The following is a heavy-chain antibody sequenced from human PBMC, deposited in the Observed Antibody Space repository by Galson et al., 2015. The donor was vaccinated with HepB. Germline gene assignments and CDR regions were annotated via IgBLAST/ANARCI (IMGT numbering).Heavy chain of an antibody. J-gene: IGHJ4*02. D-gene: IGHD1-26*01. CDR1: GDSVSSSSAA. V-gene: IGHV6-1*01. Sequence: CAISGDSVSSSSAAWNWIRQSPSRGLEWLGRTYYRSKWSTDYAVSVKSRITINSDTSKNQFSLQLNSVTPEDTAVYYCVREGHRYSGGYSLDYWGQGTLVTVSS. CDR3: VREGHRYSGGYSLDY. CDR2: TYYRSKWST.